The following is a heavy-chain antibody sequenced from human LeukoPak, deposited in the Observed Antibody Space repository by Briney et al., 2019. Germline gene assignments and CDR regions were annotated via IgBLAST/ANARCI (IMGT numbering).Heavy chain of an antibody. Sequence: SVKVSCKASGGTFSSYAISWVRQAPGQGLEWMGGIIPIFGTANYAQKFQGRVTITADESTSTAYMELSSLRSEDTAVYYYARDSPLYYGMDVWGQGTTVTVSS. CDR1: GGTFSSYA. CDR2: IIPIFGTA. J-gene: IGHJ6*02. V-gene: IGHV1-69*13. CDR3: ARDSPLYYGMDV.